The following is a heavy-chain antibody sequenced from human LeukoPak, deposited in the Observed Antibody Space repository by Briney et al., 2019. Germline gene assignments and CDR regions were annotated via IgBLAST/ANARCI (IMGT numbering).Heavy chain of an antibody. D-gene: IGHD4-23*01. CDR2: IYHSGST. J-gene: IGHJ4*02. Sequence: SETLSLTCAVSGGSISSGGYSWSWIRQPPGKGLEWIGYIYHSGSTYYNPSLKSRVTISVDRSKNQFSLKLSSVTAADTAVYYCARDNGGNSYDYWGQGTLVTVSS. CDR1: GGSISSGGYS. CDR3: ARDNGGNSYDY. V-gene: IGHV4-30-2*01.